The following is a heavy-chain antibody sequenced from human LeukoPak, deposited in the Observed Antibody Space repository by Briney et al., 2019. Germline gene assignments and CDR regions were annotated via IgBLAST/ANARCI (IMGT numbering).Heavy chain of an antibody. CDR3: ARSRGSYHTNFDY. CDR2: IKQDGSEK. V-gene: IGHV3-7*01. D-gene: IGHD1-26*01. Sequence: GGSLRLSCAASGFTFSSYWMSWVRQAPGEGLEWVANIKQDGSEKYYVDSEKGRFTISRDNAKNSLYLQMNSLRAEDTAVYYCARSRGSYHTNFDYWGQGTLVTVSS. CDR1: GFTFSSYW. J-gene: IGHJ4*02.